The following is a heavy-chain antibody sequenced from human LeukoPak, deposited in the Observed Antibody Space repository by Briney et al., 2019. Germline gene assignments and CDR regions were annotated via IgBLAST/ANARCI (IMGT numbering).Heavy chain of an antibody. V-gene: IGHV4-59*01. CDR2: IYYSGST. CDR1: GGSISSYY. J-gene: IGHJ4*02. Sequence: SETLSLTCTVSGGSISSYYWSWIRQPPGKGLEWIGYIYYSGSTNYNPPLKSRVTISVDTSKNQFSLKLSSVTAADMAVYYCARAYPDYGDYVPFDYWGQGTLVTVSS. D-gene: IGHD4-17*01. CDR3: ARAYPDYGDYVPFDY.